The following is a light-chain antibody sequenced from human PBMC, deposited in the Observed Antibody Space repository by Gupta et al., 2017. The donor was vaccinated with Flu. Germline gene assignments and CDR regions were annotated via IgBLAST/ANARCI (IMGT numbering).Light chain of an antibody. J-gene: IGKJ4*01. V-gene: IGKV1-33*01. CDR3: QQYANLPLT. CDR2: DAF. Sequence: FAWSEQRPGNAPKILLYDAFPLPTPLSSRFRGSGSGTDFTSTIRTLQPDAIATYYCQQYANLPLTFGGGTKVEIQ.